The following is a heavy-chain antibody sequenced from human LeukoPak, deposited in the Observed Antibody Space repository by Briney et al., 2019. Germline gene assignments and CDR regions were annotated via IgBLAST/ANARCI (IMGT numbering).Heavy chain of an antibody. J-gene: IGHJ3*02. V-gene: IGHV1-24*01. CDR2: LNPEDGEA. D-gene: IGHD4-17*01. CDR3: ATRNFGDYGAFDI. Sequence: GASVKVSCKVSGYTLSDLAMHWVRQAPGKGLEWMGGLNPEDGEANYAQQLQGRVTITEDTSTDTAYMELSSLRSEDTAVYYCATRNFGDYGAFDIWGQGTMVTVSS. CDR1: GYTLSDLA.